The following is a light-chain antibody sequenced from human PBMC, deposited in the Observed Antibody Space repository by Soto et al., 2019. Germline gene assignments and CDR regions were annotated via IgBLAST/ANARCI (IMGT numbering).Light chain of an antibody. CDR3: QQYGSSPT. Sequence: DIVLTQSPGTLSLSPGERATLSCRSSQSVSSNYLAWYQQKPDQAPRLVIYDVSGSATGIADRFSGSGSGTAFPLTISGLEPEDSAVYYCQQYGSSPTFGQGTKVEIK. CDR1: QSVSSNY. CDR2: DVS. V-gene: IGKV3-20*01. J-gene: IGKJ1*01.